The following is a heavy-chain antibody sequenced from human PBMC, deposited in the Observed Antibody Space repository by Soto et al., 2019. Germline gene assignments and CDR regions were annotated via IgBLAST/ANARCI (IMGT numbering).Heavy chain of an antibody. Sequence: PSETLSLTCTVSGGSISSGGYYWSWIRQHPGKGLEWIGYIYYSGSTYYNPSLKSRVTISVDTSKNQFSLKLCSVTAADTAVYYCARVAVTMIVVVKWGAFDIWGQGTMVT. J-gene: IGHJ3*02. D-gene: IGHD3-22*01. V-gene: IGHV4-31*03. CDR2: IYYSGST. CDR1: GGSISSGGYY. CDR3: ARVAVTMIVVVKWGAFDI.